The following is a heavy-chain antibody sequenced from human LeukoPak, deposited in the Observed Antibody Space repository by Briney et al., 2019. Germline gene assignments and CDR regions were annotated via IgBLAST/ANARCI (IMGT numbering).Heavy chain of an antibody. CDR1: GYSFTSYW. CDR3: ARLGMVAATNYFDY. CDR2: IDPSDSYT. J-gene: IGHJ4*02. Sequence: GESMRICYKGSGYSFTSYWISWGRQMPGKGVGWMGRIDPSDSYTNYSPSVQGHVTISADKSISTACLQWSSLKASDTAMYCCARLGMVAATNYFDYWGQGNLVTVSS. D-gene: IGHD2-15*01. V-gene: IGHV5-10-1*01.